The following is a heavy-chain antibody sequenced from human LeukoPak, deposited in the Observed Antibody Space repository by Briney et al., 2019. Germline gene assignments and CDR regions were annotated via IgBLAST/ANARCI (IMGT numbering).Heavy chain of an antibody. J-gene: IGHJ4*02. D-gene: IGHD6-19*01. CDR1: GFSVSTYG. Sequence: GGSLRLSCAVSGFSVSTYGMSWVRQAPGKGLEWISAIKLNGDTKYYADSVKGRFTISRDHSENTLYLQMNSLRTEDTAIYYCAQGYSSGWFPNWGQGSLVSVSS. CDR3: AQGYSSGWFPN. CDR2: IKLNGDTK. V-gene: IGHV3-23*01.